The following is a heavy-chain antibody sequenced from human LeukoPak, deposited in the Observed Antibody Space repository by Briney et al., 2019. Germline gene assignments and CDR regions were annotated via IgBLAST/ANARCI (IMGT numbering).Heavy chain of an antibody. D-gene: IGHD2-21*01. J-gene: IGHJ4*02. Sequence: PGGSLRLSCGASGFTFSSHAMTWVRQAPGKGLEWVSAISISGDTTYYADAVKGRFTISRDNSKNTVYLQMNSLRAEDTAVYYCITPLPYSAQGGQGTLVTVSS. CDR3: ITPLPYSAQ. CDR1: GFTFSSHA. V-gene: IGHV3-23*01. CDR2: ISISGDTT.